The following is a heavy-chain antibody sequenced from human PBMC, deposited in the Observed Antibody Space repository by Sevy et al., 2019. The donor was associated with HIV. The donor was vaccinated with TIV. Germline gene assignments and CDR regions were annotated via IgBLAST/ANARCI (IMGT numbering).Heavy chain of an antibody. CDR1: GSALTELA. CDR2: FDPEDGET. V-gene: IGHV1-24*01. J-gene: IGHJ4*02. CDR3: ATTKDYYEGSGYPFDD. D-gene: IGHD3-22*01. Sequence: ASVKVSCKVSGSALTELAMHWVRQAPGKGLEWMATFDPEDGETFYAQKFQGRVTMTEDTSTDTAYLELVSLRSEDTAVYYCATTKDYYEGSGYPFDDWGQGTLVTVSS.